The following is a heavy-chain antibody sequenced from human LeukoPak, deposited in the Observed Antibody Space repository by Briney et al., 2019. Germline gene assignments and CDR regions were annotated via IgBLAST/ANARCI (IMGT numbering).Heavy chain of an antibody. CDR3: VRALTSAWN. CDR1: GFTFSSYW. J-gene: IGHJ4*02. Sequence: GGSLRLSCAASGFTFSSYWMSWVRQAPGKGLEWVANIKQDGSEKYYVDSVKGRFTISRDNGKNSLFLQMNSLRVEDTAVYYCVRALTSAWNGGQGTLVSVSS. CDR2: IKQDGSEK. D-gene: IGHD1-1*01. V-gene: IGHV3-7*01.